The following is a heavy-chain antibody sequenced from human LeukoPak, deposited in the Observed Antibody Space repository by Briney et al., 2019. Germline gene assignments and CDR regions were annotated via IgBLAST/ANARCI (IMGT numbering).Heavy chain of an antibody. CDR3: AKDYYGSSGYYWS. V-gene: IGHV3-30*02. J-gene: IGHJ5*02. CDR1: GFTFSSYG. Sequence: HTGGSLRLSCAASGFTFSSYGMHWVRQAPGKGLEWVAFIRYDGSNKYYADSVKGRFTISRDNSKNTLYLQMNSLRAEDTAVYYCAKDYYGSSGYYWSWGQGTLVTVSS. CDR2: IRYDGSNK. D-gene: IGHD3-22*01.